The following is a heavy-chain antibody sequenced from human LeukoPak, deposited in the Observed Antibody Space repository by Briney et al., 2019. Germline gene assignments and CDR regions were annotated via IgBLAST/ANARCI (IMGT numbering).Heavy chain of an antibody. CDR1: GGSISSYY. D-gene: IGHD3-22*01. CDR3: AREATYYYDSSAQWPVFDY. CDR2: IYTSGST. V-gene: IGHV4-4*07. Sequence: SETLSLTCTVSGGSISSYYWSWIRQPAGKGLEWIGRIYTSGSTNYNPSLKSRVTMSVDTSKNQFSLKLISVTAADTAVYYCAREATYYYDSSAQWPVFDYWGQGTLVTVSS. J-gene: IGHJ4*02.